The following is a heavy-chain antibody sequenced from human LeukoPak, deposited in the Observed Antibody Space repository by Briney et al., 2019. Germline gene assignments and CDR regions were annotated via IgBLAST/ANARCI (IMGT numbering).Heavy chain of an antibody. V-gene: IGHV3-30*02. Sequence: PGGSLRLSCAASVFTFSSYGMHWVRQAPGKGLEWVAFIRYDGSNKYYADSVKGRFTISRENSKNTLYLQINRQRAEDTAVYYCAKQMPMVVTASFDYWGQGTLVTVSS. J-gene: IGHJ4*02. CDR1: VFTFSSYG. CDR3: AKQMPMVVTASFDY. D-gene: IGHD2-21*02. CDR2: IRYDGSNK.